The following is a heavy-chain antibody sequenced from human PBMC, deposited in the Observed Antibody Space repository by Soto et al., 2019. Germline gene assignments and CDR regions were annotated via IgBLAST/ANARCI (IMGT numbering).Heavy chain of an antibody. Sequence: QVQLQESGPGLVKPSETLSLTCTVSGGSVSSGSYYWSWIRQPPGKGLEWIGYIYYSGSTNYNPSLKSRVTISVDTSKNQFSLKLSSVTAADTAVYYCARGPGYSSGWYRWFDPWGQGTLVTVSS. J-gene: IGHJ5*02. CDR1: GGSVSSGSYY. D-gene: IGHD6-19*01. V-gene: IGHV4-61*01. CDR3: ARGPGYSSGWYRWFDP. CDR2: IYYSGST.